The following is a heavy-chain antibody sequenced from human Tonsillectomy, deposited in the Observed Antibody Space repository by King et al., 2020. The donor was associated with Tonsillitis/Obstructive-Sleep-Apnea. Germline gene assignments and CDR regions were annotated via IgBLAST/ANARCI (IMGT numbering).Heavy chain of an antibody. CDR2: ISGSGGSA. V-gene: IGHV3-23*04. Sequence: VQLVESGGGLVQPGGSLRLSCAASGFTFSSYAMSWVRQAPGKGLEWVSAISGSGGSAYYTDSVKGRFTISRDNSKNTLYLQMNSLRGADTAVYYCAKREGSDCSTPKDYWGQGTLVTVSS. CDR1: GFTFSSYA. CDR3: AKREGSDCSTPKDY. J-gene: IGHJ4*02. D-gene: IGHD2-21*02.